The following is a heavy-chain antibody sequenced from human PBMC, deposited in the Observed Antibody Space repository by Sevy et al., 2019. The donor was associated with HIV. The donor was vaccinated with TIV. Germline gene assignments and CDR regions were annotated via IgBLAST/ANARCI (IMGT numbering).Heavy chain of an antibody. CDR3: ARGGGYSSGYFDPHPTTGAFDY. CDR2: IYYSGST. J-gene: IGHJ4*02. Sequence: SETLSLTCTVSGGSISSYYWSWIRQPPGKGLEWIGYIYYSGSTNYIPSLKSRVTISVDTSKNQFSLKLSSVTAADTAVYYCARGGGYSSGYFDPHPTTGAFDYWGQGTLVTVSS. CDR1: GGSISSYY. V-gene: IGHV4-59*01. D-gene: IGHD3-22*01.